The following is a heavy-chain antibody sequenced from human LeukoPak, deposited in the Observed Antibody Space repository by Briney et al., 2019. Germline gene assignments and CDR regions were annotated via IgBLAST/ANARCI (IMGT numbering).Heavy chain of an antibody. CDR2: IIPILGIA. Sequence: SVKVSCKASGYTFTSYAISWVRQAPGQGLEWMGRIIPILGIANYAQKFQGRVTITADKSTSTAYMELSSLRSEDTAVYYCASGDILTWYAFDIWGQGTMVTVSS. V-gene: IGHV1-69*04. CDR1: GYTFTSYA. D-gene: IGHD3-9*01. J-gene: IGHJ3*02. CDR3: ASGDILTWYAFDI.